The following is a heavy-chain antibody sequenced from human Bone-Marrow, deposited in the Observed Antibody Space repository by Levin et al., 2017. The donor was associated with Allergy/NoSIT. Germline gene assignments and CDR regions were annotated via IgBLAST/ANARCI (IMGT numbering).Heavy chain of an antibody. V-gene: IGHV3-23*01. CDR2: ISGSGGST. CDR1: GFTFRSFV. J-gene: IGHJ1*01. Sequence: GESLKISCAASGFTFRSFVMSWVRQAPGKGLEWVSAISGSGGSTYYADSVKGRFTISRDNSKNTVYLQMDSLRAEDTALYYCAKDRGSTSWSRVHVEYFQHWGQGTLVTVSS. CDR3: AKDRGSTSWSRVHVEYFQH. D-gene: IGHD2-2*01.